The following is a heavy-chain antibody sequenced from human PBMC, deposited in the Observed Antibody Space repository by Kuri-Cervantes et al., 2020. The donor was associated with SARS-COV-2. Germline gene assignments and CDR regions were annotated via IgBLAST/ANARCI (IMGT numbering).Heavy chain of an antibody. Sequence: SVKVSCKASGYTFTSYGISWVRQAPGQGLEWMGGIIPMSGTANYAQKFQGRVTITADESTNTAYMELSSLRFEDTAVYYCAGVSSSDSDGYFYYYGMDVWGQGTTVTVSS. V-gene: IGHV1-69*13. J-gene: IGHJ6*01. CDR3: AGVSSSDSDGYFYYYGMDV. D-gene: IGHD2/OR15-2a*01. CDR1: GYTFTSYG. CDR2: IIPMSGTA.